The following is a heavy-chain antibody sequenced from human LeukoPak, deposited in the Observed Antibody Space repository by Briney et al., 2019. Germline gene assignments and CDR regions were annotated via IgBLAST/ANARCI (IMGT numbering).Heavy chain of an antibody. V-gene: IGHV4-39*01. CDR2: IYYSGST. D-gene: IGHD3-16*02. Sequence: GSLRLSCAASGFTFSSYAMSWVRQAPGKGLEWIGSIYYSGSTYYNPSLKSRVTISVDTSKNQFSLKLSSVTAADTAVYYCARRGDYVWGSYRYSAFDIWGQGTMVTVSS. CDR3: ARRGDYVWGSYRYSAFDI. J-gene: IGHJ3*02. CDR1: GFTFSSYA.